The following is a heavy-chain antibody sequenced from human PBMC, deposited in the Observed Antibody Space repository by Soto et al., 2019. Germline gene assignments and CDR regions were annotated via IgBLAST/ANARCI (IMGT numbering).Heavy chain of an antibody. CDR3: SRPSGPSYSSSWYYFDY. D-gene: IGHD6-13*01. Sequence: GESLKISCKGSGYSFTSYWIGWVRQMPGKGLEWMGIIYPGDSDTRYSPSFQGQVTISADKSISTTYLKWSSLKTSDTEMNNQSRPSGPSYSSSWYYFDYWGQGTLVTVSS. J-gene: IGHJ4*02. CDR1: GYSFTSYW. CDR2: IYPGDSDT. V-gene: IGHV5-51*01.